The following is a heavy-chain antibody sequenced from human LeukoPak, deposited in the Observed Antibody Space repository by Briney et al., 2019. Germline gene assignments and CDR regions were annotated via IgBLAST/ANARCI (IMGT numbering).Heavy chain of an antibody. CDR3: ARTRPWEYDLIDY. J-gene: IGHJ4*02. Sequence: SVKVSCKASGGTYSSYAISWVRQAPGQGLEWMGRIIPILGIANYAQKFQGRVTITADKSTSTAYMELSSLRSEDTAVYYCARTRPWEYDLIDYWGQGTLVTVSS. CDR1: GGTYSSYA. D-gene: IGHD2/OR15-2a*01. V-gene: IGHV1-69*04. CDR2: IIPILGIA.